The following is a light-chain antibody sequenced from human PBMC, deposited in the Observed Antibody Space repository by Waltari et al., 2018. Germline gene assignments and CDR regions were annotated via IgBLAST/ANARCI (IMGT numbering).Light chain of an antibody. V-gene: IGLV2-23*01. Sequence: QSALTQPASVSGSPGQSTTLSCTGTSRAIGTYNYVSWYQQYPGKAPKLMIHGVTNRPSGVSDRFSGSKSGNTASLTISGLQAEDEAVYYCCSYARSRTLLFGGGTELTVL. CDR3: CSYARSRTLL. CDR2: GVT. J-gene: IGLJ3*02. CDR1: SRAIGTYNY.